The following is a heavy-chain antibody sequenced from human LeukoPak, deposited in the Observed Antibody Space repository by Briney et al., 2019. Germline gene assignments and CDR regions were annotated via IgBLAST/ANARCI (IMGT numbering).Heavy chain of an antibody. CDR3: AKGPVKDYYDSSGSLDY. V-gene: IGHV3-23*01. D-gene: IGHD3-22*01. Sequence: GGSLRLSCAAPRFTFSNYAMSWVRQAPGKGLEWVSAISGSGDSTYYADSVKGRFTISRDNSKNTLSLQMNRLRAEDTAVYYCAKGPVKDYYDSSGSLDYWGQGTLVTVSS. J-gene: IGHJ4*02. CDR2: ISGSGDST. CDR1: RFTFSNYA.